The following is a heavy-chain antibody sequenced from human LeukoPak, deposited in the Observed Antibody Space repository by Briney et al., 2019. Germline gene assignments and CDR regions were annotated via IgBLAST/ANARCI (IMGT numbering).Heavy chain of an antibody. CDR2: IYYSGST. V-gene: IGHV4-31*03. CDR1: GGSISSGGYY. CDR3: ARDCPAAAGTRWFDP. J-gene: IGHJ5*02. Sequence: PSETLSLTCTVSGGSISSGGYYWSWIRQHPGKGLEWIGYIYYSGSTYYNPSLKSRVTISVDTSKNQFSLKLSPVTAADTAVYYCARDCPAAAGTRWFDPWGQGTLVTVSS. D-gene: IGHD6-13*01.